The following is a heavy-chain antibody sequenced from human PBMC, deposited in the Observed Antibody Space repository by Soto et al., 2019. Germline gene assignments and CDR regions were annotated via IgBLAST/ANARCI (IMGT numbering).Heavy chain of an antibody. CDR1: GGTFSSYA. V-gene: IGHV1-69*13. D-gene: IGHD1-20*01. J-gene: IGHJ6*02. CDR3: ARDRGITGCYYYGLDV. Sequence: SVKVSSKASGGTFSSYAISWVRQAPAQGLEWMGRSIPIFGTANYAQKFQGRVTITADESTSTAYMGLSSLRSEDTAVYYCARDRGITGCYYYGLDVWGQGTTVTVSS. CDR2: SIPIFGTA.